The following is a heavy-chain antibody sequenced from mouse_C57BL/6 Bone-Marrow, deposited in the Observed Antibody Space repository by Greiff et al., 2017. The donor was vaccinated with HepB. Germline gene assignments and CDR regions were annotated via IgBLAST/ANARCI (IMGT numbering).Heavy chain of an antibody. CDR1: GYTFTSYW. CDR2: IDPSDSYT. Sequence: QQPGAELVRPGTSVKLSCKASGYTFTSYWMHWVKQRPGQGLEWIGVIDPSDSYTNYNQKFKGKATLTVDTSSSTAYMQLSSLTSEDSAVYYCAREDYAPYYFDYWGQGTTLTVSS. J-gene: IGHJ2*01. D-gene: IGHD2-4*01. CDR3: AREDYAPYYFDY. V-gene: IGHV1-59*01.